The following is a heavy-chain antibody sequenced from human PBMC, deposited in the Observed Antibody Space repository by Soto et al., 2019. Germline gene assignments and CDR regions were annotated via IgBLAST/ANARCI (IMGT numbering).Heavy chain of an antibody. CDR1: GGSISSGNYY. Sequence: QVQLQESGPGLVKPSQTLSLTCTVSGGSISSGNYYWSWIRQPPGKGLEWIGHIYYSGSTYYNPSLKSRVTRSAATSKNPLSLKLSSVTAADTAVYNWAITPLTGNYRDYYLHYRGQGTLVTVSS. CDR3: AITPLTGNYRDYYLHY. J-gene: IGHJ4*02. D-gene: IGHD3-9*01. CDR2: IYYSGST. V-gene: IGHV4-30-4*01.